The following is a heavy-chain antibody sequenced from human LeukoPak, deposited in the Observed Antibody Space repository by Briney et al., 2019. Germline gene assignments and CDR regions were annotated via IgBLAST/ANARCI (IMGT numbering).Heavy chain of an antibody. Sequence: GASVKVSCKASGGSFSNYVITWVRQAPGQGLEWMGGIIPIFGTANYAQKFQGRVTITADESTSTAYMELSSLRSEDTAVYYCARVSGSYSGYFDYWGQGTLVTVSS. CDR1: GGSFSNYV. CDR2: IIPIFGTA. CDR3: ARVSGSYSGYFDY. V-gene: IGHV1-69*13. J-gene: IGHJ4*02. D-gene: IGHD1-26*01.